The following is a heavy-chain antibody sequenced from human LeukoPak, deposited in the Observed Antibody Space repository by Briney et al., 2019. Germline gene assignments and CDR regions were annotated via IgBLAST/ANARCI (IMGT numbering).Heavy chain of an antibody. J-gene: IGHJ4*02. Sequence: GGSLRLSCAAYGFTFSIYAMSWVRQAPGKGLEWVSAISGSGGSTYYADSVKGRFTISRDNSKNTLYLQMNSLRAEDTAVYYCAKAGDYYDSSGYYYVLDYWGQGTLVTVSS. CDR3: AKAGDYYDSSGYYYVLDY. V-gene: IGHV3-23*01. CDR1: GFTFSIYA. D-gene: IGHD3-22*01. CDR2: ISGSGGST.